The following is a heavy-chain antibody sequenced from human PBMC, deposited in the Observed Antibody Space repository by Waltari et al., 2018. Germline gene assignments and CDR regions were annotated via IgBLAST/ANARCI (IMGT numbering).Heavy chain of an antibody. CDR1: GFTFRSSS. CDR3: ARVPVHQTSDYYDSSGYLWGWYFDL. Sequence: EVQLVESGGGLVQPGGSLRLSCAASGFTFRSSSMNWVRPAPGKGLEWGSYISSSSSTIYNADSVQGRFTTSRDNAKNSLYLQVNSLRSEDTAVYYCARVPVHQTSDYYDSSGYLWGWYFDLWGRGTLVTVSS. CDR2: ISSSSSTI. V-gene: IGHV3-48*04. J-gene: IGHJ2*01. D-gene: IGHD3-22*01.